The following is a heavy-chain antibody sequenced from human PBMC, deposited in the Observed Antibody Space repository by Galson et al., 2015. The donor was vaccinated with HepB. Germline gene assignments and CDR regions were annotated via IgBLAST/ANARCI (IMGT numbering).Heavy chain of an antibody. V-gene: IGHV3-30-3*01. Sequence: SLRLSCAASGFTFSSYAMHWVRQAPGKGLEWVAVISYDGSNKYYADSVKGRFTISRDNSKNTLYLQMNSLRAEDTAVYYCARDLLPVSGYSYGYYGYWGQGTLVTVSS. CDR1: GFTFSSYA. CDR2: ISYDGSNK. J-gene: IGHJ4*02. D-gene: IGHD5-18*01. CDR3: ARDLLPVSGYSYGYYGY.